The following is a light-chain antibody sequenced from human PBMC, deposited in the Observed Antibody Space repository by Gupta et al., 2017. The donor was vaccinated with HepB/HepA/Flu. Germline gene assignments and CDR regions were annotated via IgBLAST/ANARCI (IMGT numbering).Light chain of an antibody. CDR3: QQYHDWPLT. CDR1: RSVSTN. J-gene: IGKJ1*01. CDR2: GIS. V-gene: IGKV3-15*01. Sequence: EIVTTPSPATLSVSPGEGATLSCRASRSVSTNLAWYQQKPGQAPRLLIYGISTRAAGIPARFSGSGSGTEFTLTITSLHSEDFAIYYCQQYHDWPLTFGQGTMVEIK.